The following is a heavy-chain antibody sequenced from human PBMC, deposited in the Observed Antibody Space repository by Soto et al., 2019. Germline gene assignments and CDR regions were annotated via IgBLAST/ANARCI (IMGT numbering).Heavy chain of an antibody. CDR2: IYPGDSDT. D-gene: IGHD3-22*01. CDR1: GYSFTSYW. Sequence: PGESLKISCKGSGYSFTSYWIGWVRQMPGKGLEWMGIIYPGDSDTRYSPSFQGQVTISADKSISTAYLQWSSLKASDTAMYYCASSFISLGGAMIVVGAYDAFDIWGQGTMVTVSS. J-gene: IGHJ3*02. CDR3: ASSFISLGGAMIVVGAYDAFDI. V-gene: IGHV5-51*01.